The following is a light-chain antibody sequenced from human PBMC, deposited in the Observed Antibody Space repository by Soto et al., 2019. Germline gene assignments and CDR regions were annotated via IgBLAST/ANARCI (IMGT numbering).Light chain of an antibody. CDR1: QNINSH. Sequence: DIEMTQSPSTLSASVGDRVTITCRASQNINSHLNWYQQKAGKTPQLLIHAASSLQSGVPLRFSGSGSGTDYTLTISSLQPEDSATYYCQQSSTTWTFGQGTKVDIK. V-gene: IGKV1-39*01. CDR2: AAS. J-gene: IGKJ1*01. CDR3: QQSSTTWT.